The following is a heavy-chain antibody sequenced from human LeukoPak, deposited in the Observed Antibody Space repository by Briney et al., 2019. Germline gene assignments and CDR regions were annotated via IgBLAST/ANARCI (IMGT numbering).Heavy chain of an antibody. CDR2: LYDTGST. Sequence: SETLSLTCSVSGGSISNYHWSWIRQPPGKGLEWIGYLYDTGSTNYNPPLKSRVTISVDTFNYQISLKMTSVTAADTAVYFCAKEGMGSEATTAGGAFDSWGQGTMVIVS. CDR1: GGSISNYH. CDR3: AKEGMGSEATTAGGAFDS. V-gene: IGHV4-59*12. D-gene: IGHD2/OR15-2a*01. J-gene: IGHJ3*02.